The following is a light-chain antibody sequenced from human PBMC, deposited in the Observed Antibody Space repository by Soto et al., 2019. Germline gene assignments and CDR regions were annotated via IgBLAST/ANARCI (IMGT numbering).Light chain of an antibody. CDR2: GAS. V-gene: IGKV3-15*01. CDR3: QQYNNWPPRAYT. Sequence: EIVMTQSPATLSVSPGERATLSCRASQSVSSNLAWYQQKPGQAPRLLIYGASTRATGIPARFSGSGSGTEFTLTISSLQSEDFAVYCCQQYNNWPPRAYTFGQGTKLEIK. J-gene: IGKJ2*01. CDR1: QSVSSN.